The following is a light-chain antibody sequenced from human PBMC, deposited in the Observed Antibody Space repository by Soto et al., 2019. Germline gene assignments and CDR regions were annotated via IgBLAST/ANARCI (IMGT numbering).Light chain of an antibody. J-gene: IGKJ4*02. CDR3: QQYDSSPLT. V-gene: IGKV3-20*01. CDR1: QSVSSSF. Sequence: EIVLTQSPGTLSLSPGERATLSCRASQSVSSSFLAWYQQKPGQAPRLLIYGASSRATGIPDRFSGSGSGTDVTLTISRLEPEDVAVYYCQQYDSSPLTFGGGTKGEI. CDR2: GAS.